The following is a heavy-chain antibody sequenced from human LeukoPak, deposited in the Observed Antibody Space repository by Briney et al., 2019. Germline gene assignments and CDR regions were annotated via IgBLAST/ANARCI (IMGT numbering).Heavy chain of an antibody. V-gene: IGHV3-33*06. J-gene: IGHJ4*02. CDR1: GFTFSSFG. CDR3: AKDAAGSSSWANY. Sequence: GGSLRLSCSASGFTFSSFGMHWLRQAPVKGLEGLAVILYDGSNKYYADSVKGRFTISRDNSKNTLSLQMNSLRAGDTAVYYCAKDAAGSSSWANYWGQGALVTVSS. D-gene: IGHD6-13*01. CDR2: ILYDGSNK.